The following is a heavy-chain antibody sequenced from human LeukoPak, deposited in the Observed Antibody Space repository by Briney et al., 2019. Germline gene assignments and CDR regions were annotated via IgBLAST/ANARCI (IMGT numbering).Heavy chain of an antibody. J-gene: IGHJ4*02. Sequence: PSQTLSLTCTVSGGSISSGSYYWNWIRQPAGKGLEWIGRIYASGSTNYNPSLKSRVTISVDTSKNQFSLKLSSVTAADTAVYYCARVAVAGLTIDYWGQGTLVTVSS. D-gene: IGHD6-19*01. V-gene: IGHV4-61*02. CDR2: IYASGST. CDR1: GGSISSGSYY. CDR3: ARVAVAGLTIDY.